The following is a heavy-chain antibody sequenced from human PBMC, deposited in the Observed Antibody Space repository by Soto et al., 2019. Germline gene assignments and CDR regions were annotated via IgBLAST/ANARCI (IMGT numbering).Heavy chain of an antibody. V-gene: IGHV3-33*01. CDR1: GFTFSNYH. CDR2: IWNDGSNK. D-gene: IGHD6-13*01. CDR3: ARIGSWALNFDY. J-gene: IGHJ4*02. Sequence: QVQLVASGGGVVQPGRSLRLSCAASGFTFSNYHMHWVRQAPGKGLEWVAVIWNDGSNKFYADSVKGRFTISRDNSKNTLYLQMNSLRAEHTAVYYCARIGSWALNFDYWGQGTLVTVSS.